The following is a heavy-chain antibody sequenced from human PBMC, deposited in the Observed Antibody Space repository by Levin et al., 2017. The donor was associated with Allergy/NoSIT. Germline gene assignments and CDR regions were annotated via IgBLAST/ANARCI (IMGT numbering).Heavy chain of an antibody. CDR1: GFTFNNYA. D-gene: IGHD2-15*01. Sequence: GESLKISCAASGFTFNNYAMNWVRQAPGKGLEWVSAISGGGATTYYSDSVKGRFTISRDNSKSTLYLHMSSLRAEDTAVYFCARGSMTVTARLDYWGQGSLVTVSS. V-gene: IGHV3-23*01. CDR2: ISGGGATT. CDR3: ARGSMTVTARLDY. J-gene: IGHJ4*02.